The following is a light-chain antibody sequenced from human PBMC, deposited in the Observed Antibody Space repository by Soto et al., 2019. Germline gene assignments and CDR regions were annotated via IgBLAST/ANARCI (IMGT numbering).Light chain of an antibody. V-gene: IGKV1-5*03. CDR3: HSRA. J-gene: IGKJ5*01. CDR1: QTISSW. CDR2: KAS. Sequence: DIQMTQSPSTLSGSVGDRVTITCRASQTISSWLAWYQQKPGKAPKLLIYKASTLKSGVPSRFSGSGSETEFTLTISRLQPDDSATYFCHSRAFGQGTRLEIK.